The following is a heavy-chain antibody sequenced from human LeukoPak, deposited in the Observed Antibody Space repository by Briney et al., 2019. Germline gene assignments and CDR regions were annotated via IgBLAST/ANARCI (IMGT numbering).Heavy chain of an antibody. D-gene: IGHD2-8*01. CDR2: IYYSGST. J-gene: IGHJ4*02. Sequence: SETLSLTCTVSGGSINSGDYYWVWIRQPPGKGLEWIGSIYYSGSTSYNPSLKSRVTMTVDTSKSQFSLKLSSVTAADTAVYYCARGPRDCTNGVCYGWVRSHSSRGWGPLFDYWGQGTLVTVSS. CDR3: ARGPRDCTNGVCYGWVRSHSSRGWGPLFDY. CDR1: GGSINSGDYY. V-gene: IGHV4-39*07.